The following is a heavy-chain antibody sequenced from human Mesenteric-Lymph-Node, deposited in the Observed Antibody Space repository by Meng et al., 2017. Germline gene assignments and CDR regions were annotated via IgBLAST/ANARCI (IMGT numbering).Heavy chain of an antibody. CDR3: ARGGYYDSSGFVRLFDY. J-gene: IGHJ4*02. V-gene: IGHV1-2*02. Sequence: ASVKVSCKSSGYTFIGYYMHWVRQAPGQGLEWMGWINPNSGDTDYAQTFRGRVTLTRDTSISTAYMELSRLRSDDKAVYYCARGGYYDSSGFVRLFDYWGQGTLVTVSS. CDR2: INPNSGDT. CDR1: GYTFIGYY. D-gene: IGHD3-22*01.